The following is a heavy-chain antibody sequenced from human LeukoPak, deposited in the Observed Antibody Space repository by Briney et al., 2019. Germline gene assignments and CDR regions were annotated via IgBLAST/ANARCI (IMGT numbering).Heavy chain of an antibody. CDR1: GFTFSSYA. CDR3: AKPGYYDFWSGYYFDY. Sequence: PGGSLRLSCAASGFTFSSYAMSWVRQAPGKGLEWVSAISGSGGSTYYADSVKGRFTISRDKSKNTLYLQMSSLRAEDTAVYYCAKPGYYDFWSGYYFDYWGQGTLVTVSS. V-gene: IGHV3-23*01. D-gene: IGHD3-3*01. J-gene: IGHJ4*02. CDR2: ISGSGGST.